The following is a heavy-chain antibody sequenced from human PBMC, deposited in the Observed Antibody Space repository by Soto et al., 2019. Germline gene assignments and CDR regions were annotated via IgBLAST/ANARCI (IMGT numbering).Heavy chain of an antibody. V-gene: IGHV3-48*01. Sequence: DVYLVESGGGLVQPGGSLRLSCTASGFTLSSYSMNWVRQAPGKGPEWVSHISSNSDTVDYAYSVKGRFTISRDNARKSLSLPMNRLRAEDTAVYYCARVGLKFLLGGEFFQVWGQGTLVTVSS. CDR2: ISSNSDTV. CDR3: ARVGLKFLLGGEFFQV. J-gene: IGHJ1*01. CDR1: GFTLSSYS. D-gene: IGHD3-16*01.